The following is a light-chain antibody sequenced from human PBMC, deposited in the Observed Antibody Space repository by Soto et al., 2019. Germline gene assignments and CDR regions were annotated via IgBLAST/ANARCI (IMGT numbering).Light chain of an antibody. CDR1: QSISNL. Sequence: DIQMTQSPSSLSASVGDRVTLTCRASQSISNLLNWYQQKPGKAPKLLIYAASSLQSGVPSRFSGSGSGTDFTLTISSLQPEDFATYYCQQSCSIPRTFGPGTKVDIK. CDR3: QQSCSIPRT. CDR2: AAS. V-gene: IGKV1-39*01. J-gene: IGKJ3*01.